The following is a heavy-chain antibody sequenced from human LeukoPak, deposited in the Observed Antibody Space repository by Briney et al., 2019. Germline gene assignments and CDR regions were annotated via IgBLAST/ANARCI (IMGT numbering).Heavy chain of an antibody. CDR3: AKDAPYSGRVFDC. J-gene: IGHJ4*02. D-gene: IGHD5-12*01. CDR2: ISGDGGMT. Sequence: GGSLRLSCGGSGFTLDDYGMHWVRQRPGKGLEWVSLISGDGGMTHYADSVKGRFTISRDNSKNSLYLQMNCLRIEDSAFYYCAKDAPYSGRVFDCWGQGTLVTVSS. CDR1: GFTLDDYG. V-gene: IGHV3-43*02.